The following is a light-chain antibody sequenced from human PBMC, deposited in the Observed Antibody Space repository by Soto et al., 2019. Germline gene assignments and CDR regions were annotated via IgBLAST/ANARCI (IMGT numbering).Light chain of an antibody. CDR2: GAS. V-gene: IGKV3-15*01. J-gene: IGKJ1*01. CDR3: QQYNNWPET. Sequence: EIVMTQSPATLSVSPGERATLSCRASQSVSSNLAWYQQKPGQAPRLLIYGASTRATGIPARFSGSGSGTEFTLTISSLQSEDFAVXYCQQYNNWPETFAQGTKV. CDR1: QSVSSN.